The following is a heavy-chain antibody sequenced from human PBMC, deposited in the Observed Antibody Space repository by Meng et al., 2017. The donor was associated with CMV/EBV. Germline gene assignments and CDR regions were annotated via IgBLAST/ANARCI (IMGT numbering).Heavy chain of an antibody. J-gene: IGHJ5*02. D-gene: IGHD2-2*01. CDR3: ARHRVPCSSTSCDLDA. CDR2: INPSGGST. V-gene: IGHV1-46*01. CDR1: GYTFTSYY. Sequence: ASVKVSCKASGYTFTSYYMHWVRQAPGQGLEWMGIINPSGGSTSCAQKFQGRVTMTRDTSTSTVYMELSSLRSEDTAVYYWARHRVPCSSTSCDLDAWGQGTMVTVSS.